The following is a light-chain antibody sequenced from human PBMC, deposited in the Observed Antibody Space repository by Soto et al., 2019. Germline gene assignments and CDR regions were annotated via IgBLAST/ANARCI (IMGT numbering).Light chain of an antibody. CDR2: WAS. CDR1: QTILYSSNNKNY. Sequence: DIVLTQSPDSLAVSLGERATINCKSSQTILYSSNNKNYLAWYQQRPGQPPKLLISWASTRESGVPDRFSGSGSGTDFTLTINNLQAEDFATYYCQQLNSYPPTFGQGTKVEIK. J-gene: IGKJ1*01. V-gene: IGKV4-1*01. CDR3: QQLNSYPPT.